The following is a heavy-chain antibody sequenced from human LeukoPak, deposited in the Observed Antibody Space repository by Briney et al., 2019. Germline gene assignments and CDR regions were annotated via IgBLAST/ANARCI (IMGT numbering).Heavy chain of an antibody. D-gene: IGHD1-14*01. J-gene: IGHJ4*02. V-gene: IGHV4-39*01. CDR1: GGSISSSSYY. CDR3: ARHSYRGLQDY. Sequence: PSETLPLTCTVSGGSISSSSYYWGWIRQPPGKGLEWIGSIYYSGSTYYNPSLKSRVTISVDTSKNQFSLKPSSVTAADTAVYYCARHSYRGLQDYWGQGTLVTVSS. CDR2: IYYSGST.